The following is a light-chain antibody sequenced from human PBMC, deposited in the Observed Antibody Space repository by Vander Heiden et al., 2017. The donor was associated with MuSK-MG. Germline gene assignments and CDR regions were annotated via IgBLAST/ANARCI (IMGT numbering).Light chain of an antibody. Sequence: QSALTQPASVSGSPGQSITISCTGTSSDVGYYNYVSWYQQHQGKAPKLMINDVNNRPSGVSNRFSGSKSGNTASLTISGLQADDEADYYCSSFTTSGTYVFGTGTKVTVL. CDR1: SSDVGYYNY. V-gene: IGLV2-14*01. CDR3: SSFTTSGTYV. CDR2: DVN. J-gene: IGLJ1*01.